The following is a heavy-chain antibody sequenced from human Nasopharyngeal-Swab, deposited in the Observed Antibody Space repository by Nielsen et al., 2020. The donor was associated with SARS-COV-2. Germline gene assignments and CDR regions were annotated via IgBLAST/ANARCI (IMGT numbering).Heavy chain of an antibody. Sequence: SGPTLVKPTQTLTLTCTFSGFSLSASGVGVGWIRQPPGKALEWLALIYWDDDKRYSPSLKSRLTITKDTSKNQVVLTMTNMDPVDTATYYCAHRGRLNVAFDIWGQGTMVTVSS. CDR1: GFSLSASGVG. V-gene: IGHV2-5*02. D-gene: IGHD3-10*01. J-gene: IGHJ3*02. CDR2: IYWDDDK. CDR3: AHRGRLNVAFDI.